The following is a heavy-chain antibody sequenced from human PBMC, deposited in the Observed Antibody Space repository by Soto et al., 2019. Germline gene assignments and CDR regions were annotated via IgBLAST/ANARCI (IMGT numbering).Heavy chain of an antibody. Sequence: GGSLRLSCAASGFTFSNAWMSWVRQAPGKGLEWVGRIKSKTDGGTTDYAAPVKGRFIISRDDSKNTLYLQMNSLKTEDTAVYYCTTVRDYCGGDCYPIWGQGTLVTVSS. CDR3: TTVRDYCGGDCYPI. CDR1: GFTFSNAW. CDR2: IKSKTDGGTT. D-gene: IGHD2-21*02. J-gene: IGHJ4*02. V-gene: IGHV3-15*01.